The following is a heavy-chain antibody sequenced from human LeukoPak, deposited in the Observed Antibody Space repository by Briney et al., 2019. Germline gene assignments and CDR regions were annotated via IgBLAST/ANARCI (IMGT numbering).Heavy chain of an antibody. CDR1: GGSISSSSYY. D-gene: IGHD3-10*01. Sequence: PSETLSLTCTVSGGSISSSSYYWGWIRQPPGKGLEWIGSIYYSGSTYYNPSLKSRVTISVDTSKNQFSLKLSSVTAADTAVYYCARLWFGGLPQPYYFDYWGQGTLVTVSS. V-gene: IGHV4-39*01. CDR3: ARLWFGGLPQPYYFDY. J-gene: IGHJ4*02. CDR2: IYYSGST.